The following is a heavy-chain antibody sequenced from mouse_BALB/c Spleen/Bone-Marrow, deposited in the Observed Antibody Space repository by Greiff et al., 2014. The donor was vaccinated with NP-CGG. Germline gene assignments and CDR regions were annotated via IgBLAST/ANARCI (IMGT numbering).Heavy chain of an antibody. D-gene: IGHD2-4*01. CDR2: ISYSGNT. CDR1: DYSITSDYA. CDR3: SRYDYDGVDY. J-gene: IGHJ2*01. Sequence: EVQGVESGPGLVKPSQSLSLTCTVTDYSITSDYAWNWIRQFPGNKLEWMGYISYSGNTSYNPSLKSRISITRDTSKNQFFLQLNSVTTEDTATYYCSRYDYDGVDYWGQGTTLTVSS. V-gene: IGHV3-2*02.